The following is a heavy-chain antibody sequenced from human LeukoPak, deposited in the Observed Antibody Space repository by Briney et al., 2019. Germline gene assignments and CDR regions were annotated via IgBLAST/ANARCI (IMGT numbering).Heavy chain of an antibody. J-gene: IGHJ3*02. CDR3: ARLYSGSYYGAFDI. Sequence: SETLSLTCTVSGGSISSYYWSWIRQPPGKGLEWIGHIYYSGSTNYNPSLKSRVTVSVDTSKNQFSLKLSSVTAADTAVYYCARLYSGSYYGAFDIWGQGTMVTVSS. V-gene: IGHV4-59*01. D-gene: IGHD1-26*01. CDR2: IYYSGST. CDR1: GGSISSYY.